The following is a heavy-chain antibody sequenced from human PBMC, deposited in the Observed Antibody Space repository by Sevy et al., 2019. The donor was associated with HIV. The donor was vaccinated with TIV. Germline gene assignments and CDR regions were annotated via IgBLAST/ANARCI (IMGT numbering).Heavy chain of an antibody. D-gene: IGHD2-15*01. CDR3: ASRPRYCSGGSCYYYYGMDV. V-gene: IGHV1-8*01. CDR2: MNPNSGNT. CDR1: GYTFTSYD. J-gene: IGHJ6*02. Sequence: ASVKVSCKASGYTFTSYDINWVRQATGQGLEWMGWMNPNSGNTGYAQKLQGRVTMTRNTSISTAYMELSSLRSDDTAVYYGASRPRYCSGGSCYYYYGMDVWGQGTTVTVSS.